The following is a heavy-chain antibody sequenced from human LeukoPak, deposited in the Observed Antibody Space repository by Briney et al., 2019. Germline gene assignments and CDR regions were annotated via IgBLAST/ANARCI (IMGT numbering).Heavy chain of an antibody. CDR2: IYYSGST. J-gene: IGHJ3*02. Sequence: PSETLSLTCTVSGGSISSYYWSWIRQPPGKGLEWIGYIYYSGSTNYNPSHKSRVTISVDTSKNQFSLKLSSVTAADTAVYYCARDFLYDSTGYDAFDIWGPGTMVTVSS. V-gene: IGHV4-59*01. D-gene: IGHD3-22*01. CDR3: ARDFLYDSTGYDAFDI. CDR1: GGSISSYY.